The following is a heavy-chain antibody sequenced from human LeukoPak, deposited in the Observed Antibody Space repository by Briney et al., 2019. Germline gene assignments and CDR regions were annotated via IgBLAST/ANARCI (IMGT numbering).Heavy chain of an antibody. D-gene: IGHD3-16*02. CDR1: GYTFTSYA. Sequence: ASVKVSCKASGYTFTSYAMNWVRQAPGQGLEWMGWINTNTGNPTYAQGFTGRFVFSLDTSVSTAYLRISSLKAEDTAVYYCARDDYVWGSYRYNYFDYWGQGTLVTVSS. CDR3: ARDDYVWGSYRYNYFDY. J-gene: IGHJ4*02. V-gene: IGHV7-4-1*02. CDR2: INTNTGNP.